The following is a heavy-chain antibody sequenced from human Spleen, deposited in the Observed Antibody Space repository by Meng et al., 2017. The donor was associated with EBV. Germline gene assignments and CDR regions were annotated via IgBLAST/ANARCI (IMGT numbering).Heavy chain of an antibody. V-gene: IGHV4-4*02. CDR1: SCSIRSNSC. D-gene: IGHD1-26*01. J-gene: IGHJ4*02. CDR2: IYHTGST. Sequence: QDAVLWFVQPSAHLSISSAVYSCSIRSNSCWNWVRQPPGEGLEWIGEIYHTGSTNLNPSLKSRVSMSVDKSTNQFSLKLSSVTAADTGLYYCARVSGGHDVHFDSWGQGTLVTVSS. CDR3: ARVSGGHDVHFDS.